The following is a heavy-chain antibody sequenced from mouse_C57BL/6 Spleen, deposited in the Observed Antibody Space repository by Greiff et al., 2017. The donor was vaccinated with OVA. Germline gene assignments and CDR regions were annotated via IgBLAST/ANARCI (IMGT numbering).Heavy chain of an antibody. CDR2: ISSGSSTI. D-gene: IGHD2-3*01. Sequence: EVKLVESGGGLVKPGGSLKLSCAASGFTFSDYGMHWVRQAPEKGLEWVAYISSGSSTIYYADTVKGRFTISRDNAKNTLFLQMTSLRSEDTAMYYCARDDGYYGAMDYWGQGTSVTVSS. CDR3: ARDDGYYGAMDY. V-gene: IGHV5-17*01. CDR1: GFTFSDYG. J-gene: IGHJ4*01.